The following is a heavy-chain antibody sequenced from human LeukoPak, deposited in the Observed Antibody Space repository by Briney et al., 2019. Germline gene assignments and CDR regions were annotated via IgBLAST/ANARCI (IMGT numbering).Heavy chain of an antibody. J-gene: IGHJ4*02. D-gene: IGHD5-12*01. CDR1: GGSISSSSYY. V-gene: IGHV4-39*01. Sequence: SETLSLTCTVSGGSISSSSYYWGWIRQPPGKGLEWIGSIYYSGSTYYNPSLKSRVTISVDTSKNQFSLKLSSVTAADTAVYYCARRMKWQREFGFDYWGQGTLVTVSS. CDR3: ARRMKWQREFGFDY. CDR2: IYYSGST.